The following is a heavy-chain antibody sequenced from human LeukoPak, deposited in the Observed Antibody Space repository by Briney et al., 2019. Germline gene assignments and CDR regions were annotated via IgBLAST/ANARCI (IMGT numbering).Heavy chain of an antibody. J-gene: IGHJ4*02. D-gene: IGHD6-19*01. CDR2: IISSSSYI. CDR1: GFTFSSYS. CDR3: ARGVAVAGKEDY. V-gene: IGHV3-21*01. Sequence: GGSLRLSRAASGFTFSSYSMTWVRQAPGKGLEWVSSIISSSSYIYYADSVKGRFTISRDNAKNSLYLQMNSLRAEDTAVYYCARGVAVAGKEDYWGQGTLVTVSS.